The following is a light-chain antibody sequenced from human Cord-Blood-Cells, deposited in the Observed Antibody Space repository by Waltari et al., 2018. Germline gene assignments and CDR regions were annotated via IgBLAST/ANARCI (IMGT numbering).Light chain of an antibody. V-gene: IGKV1-39*01. J-gene: IGKJ5*01. CDR2: AAS. CDR1: QSISSY. Sequence: DIQITQSPSSLSASVGDRVTITCRASQSISSYLNWYQQKPGKAPKLLIYAASSLQSVVPSRYSGSGSGTDCTLTISSLQPEDFATYYCQQSYSTPPNFGQGTRLEIK. CDR3: QQSYSTPPN.